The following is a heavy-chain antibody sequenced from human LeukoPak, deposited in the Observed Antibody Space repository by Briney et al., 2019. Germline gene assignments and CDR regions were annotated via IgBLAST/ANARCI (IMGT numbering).Heavy chain of an antibody. V-gene: IGHV3-23*01. CDR3: AKGVQHCSSTSCYTGFDY. J-gene: IGHJ4*02. D-gene: IGHD2-2*01. CDR2: ISGSGAST. CDR1: GFTFSSYA. Sequence: QPGGSLRLSCAASGFTFSSYAMSWVRQAPGKGLEWVSAISGSGASTNYADSVKGRFTISRDNSKNTLYVQVNSLRADDTAVYYCAKGVQHCSSTSCYTGFDYWGQGTLVIVSS.